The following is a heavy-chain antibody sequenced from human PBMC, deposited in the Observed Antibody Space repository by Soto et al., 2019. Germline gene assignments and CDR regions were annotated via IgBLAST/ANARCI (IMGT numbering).Heavy chain of an antibody. CDR3: VKPSRYRYFDWFGGAADYGMDV. J-gene: IGHJ6*02. D-gene: IGHD3-9*01. Sequence: PGGSLRLSCSASGFTFSSYAMHWVRQAPGKGLEYVSAISSNGGSIYYADSVKGRFTISRDNSKNTLYLQMSSLRAEDTAVYYCVKPSRYRYFDWFGGAADYGMDVWLQGTTVTVS. CDR1: GFTFSSYA. CDR2: ISSNGGSI. V-gene: IGHV3-64D*06.